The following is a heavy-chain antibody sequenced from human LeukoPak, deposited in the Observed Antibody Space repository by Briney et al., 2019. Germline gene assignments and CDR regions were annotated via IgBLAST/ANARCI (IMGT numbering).Heavy chain of an antibody. D-gene: IGHD3-22*01. Sequence: GSVKVSCKVSGYTLTELSMHWVRQAPGKGLEWMRGFDPEDGETIYAQKFQGRVTMTEDTSTDTAYMELSSLRSEDTAVYYCATSYYYDSSGYYSFDYWGQGTLVTVSS. V-gene: IGHV1-24*01. J-gene: IGHJ4*02. CDR1: GYTLTELS. CDR2: FDPEDGET. CDR3: ATSYYYDSSGYYSFDY.